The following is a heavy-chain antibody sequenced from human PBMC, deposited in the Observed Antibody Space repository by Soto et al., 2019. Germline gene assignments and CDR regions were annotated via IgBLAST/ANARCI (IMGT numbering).Heavy chain of an antibody. CDR1: GGSISSGGYY. CDR2: IYYSGST. CDR3: ARSYGDYTDNWFVP. D-gene: IGHD4-17*01. J-gene: IGHJ5*02. Sequence: PSETLSLTCTVPGGSISSGGYYWSWIRQHPGKGLEWIGYIYYSGSTYYNPSLKSRVTISVDTSKNQFSLKLSSVTAADTAVYYCARSYGDYTDNWFVPWGQGTLVNVSS. V-gene: IGHV4-31*03.